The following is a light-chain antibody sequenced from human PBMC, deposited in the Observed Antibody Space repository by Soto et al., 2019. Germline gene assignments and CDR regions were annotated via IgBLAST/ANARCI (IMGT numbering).Light chain of an antibody. CDR1: QSVRSN. J-gene: IGKJ1*01. CDR2: GAF. CDR3: QQYNDWPLT. Sequence: EIVMTQSTVTLSVSPGERATLSCRASQSVRSNLAWYQQKPGQAPSLLIYGAFTRATGIPTRFSGTGSGTEFTLTISSLQSEYFALDYCQQYNDWPLTFGQGTKVEV. V-gene: IGKV3-15*01.